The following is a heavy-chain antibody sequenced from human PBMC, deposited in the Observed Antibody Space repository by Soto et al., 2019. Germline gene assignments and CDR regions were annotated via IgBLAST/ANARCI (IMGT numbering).Heavy chain of an antibody. CDR3: ATLNLGYCSSTSRYYYGMDV. J-gene: IGHJ6*02. V-gene: IGHV4-31*03. CDR1: GGSISSGGYY. Sequence: SETLSLTCTVSGGSISSGGYYWSWIRQHPGKGLEWIGYIYYSGSTYYNPSLKSRVTISVDTSKNQFSLKLSSVTAADTAVYYCATLNLGYCSSTSRYYYGMDVWGQGTTVTVSS. D-gene: IGHD2-2*01. CDR2: IYYSGST.